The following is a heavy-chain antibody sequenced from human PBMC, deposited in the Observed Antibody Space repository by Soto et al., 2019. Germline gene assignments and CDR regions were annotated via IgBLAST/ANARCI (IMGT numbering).Heavy chain of an antibody. CDR3: ARMTGEYSGYDEGYYYGMDV. CDR1: GFTFSSYA. D-gene: IGHD5-12*01. CDR2: ISYDGSNK. V-gene: IGHV3-30-3*01. J-gene: IGHJ6*02. Sequence: PGGSLRLSCAASGFTFSSYAMHWVRQAPGKGLEWVAVISYDGSNKYYADSVKGRFTISRDNSKNTLYLQMNSLRAEDTAVYYCARMTGEYSGYDEGYYYGMDVWGQGTTVTSP.